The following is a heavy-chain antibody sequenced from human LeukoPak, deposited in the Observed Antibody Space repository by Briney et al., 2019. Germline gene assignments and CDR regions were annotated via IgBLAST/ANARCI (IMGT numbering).Heavy chain of an antibody. CDR1: GYSFSGNW. J-gene: IGHJ4*02. Sequence: GESLKISCKGSGYSFSGNWIGWVRQMPGKGLEWMGIIYPGDSDTRYSPSFQGQVTISVDKSSATAYLQWSSLKASDTAMYYCARRGEGGTYQSLDYWGQGTLVTVSS. D-gene: IGHD1-26*01. V-gene: IGHV5-51*01. CDR2: IYPGDSDT. CDR3: ARRGEGGTYQSLDY.